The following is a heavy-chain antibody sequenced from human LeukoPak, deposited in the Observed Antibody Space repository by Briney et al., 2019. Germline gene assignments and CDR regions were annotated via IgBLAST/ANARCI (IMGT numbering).Heavy chain of an antibody. J-gene: IGHJ6*02. V-gene: IGHV3-30*18. CDR1: GFTFSSYG. Sequence: GRSLRLSCAASGFTFSSYGMHWVRQAPGKGLEWVAVISYDGSNKYYADSVKGRFTISRDNSKNTLYLQMNSLRAEDMAVYYCAKGNVSVSAYFYDFWSGYYPYYYGMDVWGQGTTVTVSS. D-gene: IGHD3-3*01. CDR2: ISYDGSNK. CDR3: AKGNVSVSAYFYDFWSGYYPYYYGMDV.